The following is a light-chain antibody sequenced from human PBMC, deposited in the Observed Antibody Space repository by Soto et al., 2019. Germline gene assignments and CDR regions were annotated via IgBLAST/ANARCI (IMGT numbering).Light chain of an antibody. CDR2: AAS. V-gene: IGKV1-39*01. J-gene: IGKJ1*01. CDR3: QHSFSTTRT. CDR1: QTISDF. Sequence: DIQLTQSPSSLSASIGDRVTITCLASQTISDFLNWYHHKPGKAPKLLIYAASSLHGGGPSRFSGGGSGTNFTLTIGGLQPEDFATFFCQHSFSTTRTFGQWNKVEIK.